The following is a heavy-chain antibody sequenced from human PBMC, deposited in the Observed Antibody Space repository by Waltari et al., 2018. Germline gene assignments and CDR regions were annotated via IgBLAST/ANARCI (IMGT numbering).Heavy chain of an antibody. CDR1: GFDFSNQW. CDR3: ARDWAYGFDV. V-gene: IGHV3-7*01. Sequence: EVRLVESGGGLVQPGGSLRLSCTASGFDFSNQWMSWVRQAPGKGPEGVANIRPEDSGRFYVDSVKGRFTISRDNAKKSLYLQMNSLRVEDTALYYCARDWAYGFDVWGQGTTVSVSS. D-gene: IGHD7-27*01. CDR2: IRPEDSGR. J-gene: IGHJ3*01.